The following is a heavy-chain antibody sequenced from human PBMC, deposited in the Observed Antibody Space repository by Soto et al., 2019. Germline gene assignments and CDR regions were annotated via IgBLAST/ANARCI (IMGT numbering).Heavy chain of an antibody. CDR3: ARDPYRHHCSGGSCYSNGMDV. CDR1: GGTFSSYA. J-gene: IGHJ6*02. D-gene: IGHD2-15*01. V-gene: IGHV1-69*13. CDR2: IIPIFGTA. Sequence: ASVKVSCKASGGTFSSYAISWVRQAPGQGLEWMGGIIPIFGTANYAQKFQGRVTITADESTSTAYMELSSLRSEDTAVYYCARDPYRHHCSGGSCYSNGMDVWGQGTTVTVSS.